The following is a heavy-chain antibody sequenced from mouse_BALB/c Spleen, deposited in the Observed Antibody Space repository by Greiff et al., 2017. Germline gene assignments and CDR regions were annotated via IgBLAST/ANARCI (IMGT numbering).Heavy chain of an antibody. V-gene: IGHV3-2*02. Sequence: DVHLVESGPGLVKPSQSLSLTCTVTGYSITSDYAWNWIRQFPGNKLEWMGYISYSGSTSYNPSLKSRISITRDTSKNQFFLQLNSVTTEDTATYYCARGYGNYDYWGQGTTLTVSS. CDR2: ISYSGST. D-gene: IGHD2-10*02. CDR1: GYSITSDYA. J-gene: IGHJ2*01. CDR3: ARGYGNYDY.